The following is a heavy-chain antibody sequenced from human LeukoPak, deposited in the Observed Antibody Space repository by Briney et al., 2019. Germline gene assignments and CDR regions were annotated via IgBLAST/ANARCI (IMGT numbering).Heavy chain of an antibody. J-gene: IGHJ4*02. D-gene: IGHD6-6*01. CDR1: GASIRNHY. V-gene: IGHV4-59*11. Sequence: SETLSLTCAFSGASIRNHYWSWIRQPPGGRLELMGYIFDNGNTDYNPSLKSRLTMSIDTSRNQFSLKLTSVTAADTALYFCATRPADTTWYGVFDYWSQGMLVTVSP. CDR3: ATRPADTTWYGVFDY. CDR2: IFDNGNT.